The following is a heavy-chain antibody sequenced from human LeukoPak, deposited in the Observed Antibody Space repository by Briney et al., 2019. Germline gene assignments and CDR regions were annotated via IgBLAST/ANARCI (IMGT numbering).Heavy chain of an antibody. CDR1: GYIFPSYW. CDR3: VRQPPGVYDTTQNWFDP. CDR2: IAPSDSYT. D-gene: IGHD3-22*01. V-gene: IGHV5-10-1*01. Sequence: TGESLKISCKVSGYIFPSYWITWVRQVPGKGLEWMGRIAPSDSYTNYNPSFEGHVTMSVEKSITTVYLQWSSLKASDTAMYYCVRQPPGVYDTTQNWFDPWGQGTLVTVSS. J-gene: IGHJ5*02.